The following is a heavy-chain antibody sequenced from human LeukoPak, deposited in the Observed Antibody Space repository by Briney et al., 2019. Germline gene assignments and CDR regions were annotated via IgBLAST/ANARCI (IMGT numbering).Heavy chain of an antibody. Sequence: SETLSLTCTVSGGFISGYYWSWIRQPPGKGLEWIGYIYYTGTTDCNPSLRSRITMSVDTSKNQLSLKLTSVTAADWAVYYCARQSPAAGGQGLDYWGQGILVTVFS. J-gene: IGHJ4*02. V-gene: IGHV4-59*08. CDR2: IYYTGTT. D-gene: IGHD2-2*01. CDR1: GGFISGYY. CDR3: ARQSPAAGGQGLDY.